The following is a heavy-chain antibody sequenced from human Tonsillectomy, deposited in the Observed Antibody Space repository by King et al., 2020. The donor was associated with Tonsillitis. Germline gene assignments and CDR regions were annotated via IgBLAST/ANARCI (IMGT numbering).Heavy chain of an antibody. CDR2: SSETSSHI. D-gene: IGHD2-21*01. CDR1: GSTFSTSN. V-gene: IGHV3-48*02. Sequence: VQLVESGGGLVQPGGSLRLSCAASGSTFSTSNMNWVRQAPGKGLEWISYSSETSSHIYYADSVQGRFTISRDNAKDSLFLQMNSLRDEDKAVYYCATDTCRYFRSFPVVHWGQGTLVTVSS. CDR3: ATDTCRYFRSFPVVH. J-gene: IGHJ5*02.